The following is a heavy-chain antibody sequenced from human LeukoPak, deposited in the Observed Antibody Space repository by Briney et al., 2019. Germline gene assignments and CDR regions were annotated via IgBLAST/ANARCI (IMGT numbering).Heavy chain of an antibody. J-gene: IGHJ4*02. CDR2: INHSGST. Sequence: SETLSLTCTVSGGSISGYYWSWIRQPPGKGLEWIGEINHSGSTNYNPSLKSRVTISVDTSKNQFSLKLSSVTAADTAVYYCASIHYYDSSGYYYYFDYWGQGTLVTVSS. CDR1: GGSISGYY. D-gene: IGHD3-22*01. CDR3: ASIHYYDSSGYYYYFDY. V-gene: IGHV4-34*01.